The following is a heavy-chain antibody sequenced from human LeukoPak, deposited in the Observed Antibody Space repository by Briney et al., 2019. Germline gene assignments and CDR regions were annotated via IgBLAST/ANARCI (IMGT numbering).Heavy chain of an antibody. Sequence: GGSLRLSCAASGFTFSASAMTWVRQAPGKGLEWVASINPDESEKYSAGSVKGRFTISRDNAKNSLFLQMENLRVEDTAFYYCVRDLHYSRLDYWGQGMLVAVSS. CDR2: INPDESEK. D-gene: IGHD4-11*01. J-gene: IGHJ4*02. CDR3: VRDLHYSRLDY. CDR1: GFTFSASA. V-gene: IGHV3-7*01.